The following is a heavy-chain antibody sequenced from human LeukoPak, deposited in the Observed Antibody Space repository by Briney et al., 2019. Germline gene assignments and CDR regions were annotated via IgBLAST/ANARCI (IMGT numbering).Heavy chain of an antibody. D-gene: IGHD3-22*01. V-gene: IGHV5-51*01. J-gene: IGHJ4*02. CDR1: GYSFSRYW. Sequence: GESLQISCQGSGYSFSRYWIAWVRQMPWKGLECMGIIYPGDSDTRYSPSFQGQVTISADKSISTAYLQWSSLKASDTAMYYCARGGQDSSGYYYSLGYWGQGTLVTVSS. CDR3: ARGGQDSSGYYYSLGY. CDR2: IYPGDSDT.